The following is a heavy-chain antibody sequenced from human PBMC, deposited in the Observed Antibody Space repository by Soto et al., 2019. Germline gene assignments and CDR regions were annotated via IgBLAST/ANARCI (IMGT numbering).Heavy chain of an antibody. Sequence: GGSLRLSCAAPGITISSYWMSWVRQAPGKGLEWVANINQDGSVKYYVDSVKGRFTISRDNAKNTLFLQMNSLRADDTAVYYCARSGYYFHYWGQGTLVTVSS. V-gene: IGHV3-7*03. CDR1: GITISSYW. J-gene: IGHJ4*02. CDR2: INQDGSVK. CDR3: ARSGYYFHY. D-gene: IGHD3-3*01.